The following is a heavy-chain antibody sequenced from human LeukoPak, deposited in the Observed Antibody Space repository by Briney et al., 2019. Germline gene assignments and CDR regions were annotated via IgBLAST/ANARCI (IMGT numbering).Heavy chain of an antibody. J-gene: IGHJ4*02. Sequence: GRSLRLSCAAYGLTFSHYSMNWVRQTAGKGLEWLSYTSGDGTNTAYADSVTGRFSIFRDNTKNSLYLQMNSLRVEDTAVYFCARDQHWAFDNWGQGTAVTVSA. V-gene: IGHV3-48*04. D-gene: IGHD7-27*01. CDR1: GLTFSHYS. CDR3: ARDQHWAFDN. CDR2: TSGDGTNT.